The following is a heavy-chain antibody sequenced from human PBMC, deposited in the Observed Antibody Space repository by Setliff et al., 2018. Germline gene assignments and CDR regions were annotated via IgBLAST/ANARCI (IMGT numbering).Heavy chain of an antibody. D-gene: IGHD6-25*01. CDR3: ARSPANGGHNAFDI. V-gene: IGHV3-21*03. J-gene: IGHJ3*02. CDR2: ISPDSYYI. Sequence: LRLSCAASGFTFSSYSMHWVRQTPGKGLEWVSSISPDSYYIYYADSIKGRFTISRDNAKSSLYLQMNSLRAEDTAVFYCARSPANGGHNAFDIWGQGTMVTVSS. CDR1: GFTFSSYS.